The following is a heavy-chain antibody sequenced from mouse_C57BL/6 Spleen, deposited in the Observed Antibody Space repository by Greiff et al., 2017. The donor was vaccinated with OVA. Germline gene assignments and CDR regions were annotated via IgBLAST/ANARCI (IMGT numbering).Heavy chain of an antibody. Sequence: EVQGVESGGGLVKPGGSLKLSCAASGFTFSSYAMSWVRQTPEKRLEWVATISDGGSYTYYPDNVKGRFTISRDNAKNNLYLQMSHLKSEDTAMYDCAREAMVNHYFDYWGQGTTLTVSS. CDR3: AREAMVNHYFDY. J-gene: IGHJ2*01. D-gene: IGHD1-1*02. V-gene: IGHV5-4*01. CDR2: ISDGGSYT. CDR1: GFTFSSYA.